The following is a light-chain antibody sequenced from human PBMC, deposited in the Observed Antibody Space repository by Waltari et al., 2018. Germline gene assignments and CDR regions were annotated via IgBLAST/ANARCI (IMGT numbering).Light chain of an antibody. CDR3: HSRVVSNVRGA. CDR1: SLRSYA. CDR2: GKD. J-gene: IGLJ2*01. V-gene: IGLV3-19*01. Sequence: SSEPTQDPAVSVALGQTVRITCQGDSLRSYAAIWYQQKPGQAPILVIYGKDNRPSGIPDRFSGSTSGNTASLTITGSQAEDEADYYCHSRVVSNVRGAFGGGTKLTVL.